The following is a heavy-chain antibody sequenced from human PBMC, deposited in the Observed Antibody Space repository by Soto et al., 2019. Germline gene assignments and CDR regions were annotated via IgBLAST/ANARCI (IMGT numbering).Heavy chain of an antibody. J-gene: IGHJ6*02. CDR3: ARDEEGYSSSWYAKQPYDYYYYCMDV. D-gene: IGHD6-13*01. Sequence: SVEVSCKASGGTFSSYAISWVRQAPGQGLEWMGGIIPIFGTANYAQKFQGRVTITADESTSTAYMELSSLRSEDTAVYYCARDEEGYSSSWYAKQPYDYYYYCMDVWG. CDR1: GGTFSSYA. CDR2: IIPIFGTA. V-gene: IGHV1-69*13.